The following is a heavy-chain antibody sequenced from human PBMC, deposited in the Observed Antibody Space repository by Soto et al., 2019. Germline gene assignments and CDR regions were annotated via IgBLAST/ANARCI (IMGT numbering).Heavy chain of an antibody. CDR3: ARGMSLKEGDSFDY. CDR2: IYYSGST. J-gene: IGHJ4*02. V-gene: IGHV4-59*01. CDR1: GGSISSYY. Sequence: PSETLSLTCTVSGGSISSYYWSWIRQPPGKGLEWIGYIYYSGSTNYNPSLKSRVTISVDTSKNQFSLKLSSVTAADTAVYYCARGMSLKEGDSFDYWGQGTLVTVSS.